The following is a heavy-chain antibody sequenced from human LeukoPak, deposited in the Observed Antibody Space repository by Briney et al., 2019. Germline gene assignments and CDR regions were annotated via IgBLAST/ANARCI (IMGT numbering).Heavy chain of an antibody. CDR1: GFTFSGSA. D-gene: IGHD3-9*01. Sequence: GGSLRLFCAASGFTFSGSAMHWVRQASGKGLEWVGRIRSKANSYAKAYPASVKGRFTISRDDSKNTAYLQMNSLKTEDTAVYYCTPSLYDILTGSDYWGQGTLVTVSS. CDR3: TPSLYDILTGSDY. J-gene: IGHJ4*02. V-gene: IGHV3-73*01. CDR2: IRSKANSYAK.